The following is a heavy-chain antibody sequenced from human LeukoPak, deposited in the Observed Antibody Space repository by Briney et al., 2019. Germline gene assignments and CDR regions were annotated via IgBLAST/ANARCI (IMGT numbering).Heavy chain of an antibody. Sequence: ASVKVSCKASGGTFSCYAISWVRQAPGQGLEWMGGIIPIFGTANYAQKFQGRVTITADKSTSTAYMELSSLRSEDTAVYYCARDDYDILTGYPNWFDPWAQGTLVTVSS. CDR1: GGTFSCYA. D-gene: IGHD3-9*01. CDR3: ARDDYDILTGYPNWFDP. J-gene: IGHJ5*02. CDR2: IIPIFGTA. V-gene: IGHV1-69*06.